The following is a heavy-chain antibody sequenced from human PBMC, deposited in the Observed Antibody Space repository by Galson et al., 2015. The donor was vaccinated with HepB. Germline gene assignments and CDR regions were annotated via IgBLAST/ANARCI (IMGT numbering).Heavy chain of an antibody. CDR3: AKDRPSIVGTTRIY. D-gene: IGHD1-26*01. CDR1: GFAFSSYA. J-gene: IGHJ4*02. Sequence: SLRLSCAASGFAFSSYAMSWVRQAPGKGLEWVSGISGSGVNTDYADSVKGRFTISRDNSKNMLFLQMKSLRVDDTAVYYCAKDRPSIVGTTRIYWGQGTLVTVSS. CDR2: ISGSGVNT. V-gene: IGHV3-23*01.